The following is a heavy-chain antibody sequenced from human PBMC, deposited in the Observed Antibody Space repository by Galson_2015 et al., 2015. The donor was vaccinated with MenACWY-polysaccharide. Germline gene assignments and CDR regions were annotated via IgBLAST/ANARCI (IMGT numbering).Heavy chain of an antibody. CDR3: AKGSYRANAVLSYYYYYMDA. CDR2: ITPTAGTP. CDR1: AFAFNNYV. V-gene: IGHV3-23*01. D-gene: IGHD4/OR15-4a*01. Sequence: SLRLPCAASAFAFNNYVMNWVRQPPGKGLQWVSSITPTAGTPYYADSVSGRFPITRDNSKHTLYLQMNSLGAEDTAVYYCAKGSYRANAVLSYYYYYMDAWAKGPRSPSL. J-gene: IGHJ6*03.